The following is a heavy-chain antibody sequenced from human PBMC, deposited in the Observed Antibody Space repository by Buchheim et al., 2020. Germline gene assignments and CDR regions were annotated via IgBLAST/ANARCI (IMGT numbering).Heavy chain of an antibody. CDR1: GFTFSSYG. CDR3: AKDLYAVAVAGADY. J-gene: IGHJ4*02. Sequence: QVQLVESGGGVVQPGRSLRLSCAASGFTFSSYGMHWVRQAPGKGLEWVAAISNDGSNKYYGDSVKGRFTISRGNSKNTLYLQVNSLRAEDTAVYYCAKDLYAVAVAGADYWGQGAL. D-gene: IGHD6-19*01. V-gene: IGHV3-30*18. CDR2: ISNDGSNK.